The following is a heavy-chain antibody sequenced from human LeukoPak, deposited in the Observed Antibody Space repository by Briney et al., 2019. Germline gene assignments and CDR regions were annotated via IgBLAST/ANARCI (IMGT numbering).Heavy chain of an antibody. CDR3: ARGWYSGSPRAFDV. CDR1: GFSFSDHY. Sequence: PGGSLRLSCAASGFSFSDHYMDWVRQAPGKGLEWVGRTRNKANTYSTEYAASVKGRFTISRDDSQNSLYLQMNSLKTEDTAVYFCARGWYSGSPRAFDVWGQGTMVTVSS. CDR2: TRNKANTYST. J-gene: IGHJ3*01. V-gene: IGHV3-72*01. D-gene: IGHD1-26*01.